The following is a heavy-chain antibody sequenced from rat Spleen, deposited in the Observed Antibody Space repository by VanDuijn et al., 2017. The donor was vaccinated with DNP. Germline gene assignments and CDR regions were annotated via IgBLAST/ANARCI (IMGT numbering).Heavy chain of an antibody. D-gene: IGHD5-1*01. CDR1: GFIFSNYY. Sequence: EVQLVESGGGLVQPGRSLKLSCAASGFIFSNYYMAWVRQAPTKGLEWVASISSGGDNTHYRDSVKDRFTISRDNAKSTLYLQMDSLRSEETATYHCAGHGGTGSSWYFDLWGPGAMVTVSS. J-gene: IGHJ1*01. CDR3: AGHGGTGSSWYFDL. CDR2: ISSGGDNT. V-gene: IGHV5S11*01.